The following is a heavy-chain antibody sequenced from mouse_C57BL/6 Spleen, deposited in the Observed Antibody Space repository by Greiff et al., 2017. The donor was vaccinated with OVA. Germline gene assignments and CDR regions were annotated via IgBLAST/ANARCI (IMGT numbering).Heavy chain of an antibody. CDR3: AREGDEYDWFDY. J-gene: IGHJ3*01. D-gene: IGHD2-4*01. CDR1: GFSFTSYG. CDR2: IWSGGST. Sequence: VQRVEPGPGLVQPSQSLSITCTVSGFSFTSYGVHWVRQSPGKGLEWLGVIWSGGSTDYNAAFISRLSISKDNSKSQVFFKMNSLQADDTAIYYWAREGDEYDWFDYWGQGTLVTVSA. V-gene: IGHV2-2*01.